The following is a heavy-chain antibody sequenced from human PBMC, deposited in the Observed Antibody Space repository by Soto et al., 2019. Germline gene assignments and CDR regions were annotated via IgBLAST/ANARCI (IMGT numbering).Heavy chain of an antibody. CDR2: IYYSGST. CDR3: ARVDYSFDY. V-gene: IGHV4-61*01. J-gene: IGHJ4*02. CDR1: GGSVSSGSYY. Sequence: PSETLSLTCTVSGGSVSSGSYYWSWIRQPPGKGLEWIGYIYYSGSTNYNPSLKSRVTISVDTSKNQFSLKLSSVTAADTAVYYCARVDYSFDYWGQRTLVTVSS. D-gene: IGHD5-12*01.